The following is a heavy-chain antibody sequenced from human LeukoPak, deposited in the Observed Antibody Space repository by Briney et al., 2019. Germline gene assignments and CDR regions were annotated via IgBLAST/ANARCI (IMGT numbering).Heavy chain of an antibody. CDR1: GYTFTSYD. V-gene: IGHV1-8*01. Sequence: ASVKVSCKASGYTFTSYDINWVRQATGQGLEWMGWMNPNSGNTGYAQKFQGRVTMTRNTSISTAYMELSSLRSEDTAVYYCARGRNPRYSSSWYEGNWFDPWGQGTLVTVSS. CDR2: MNPNSGNT. J-gene: IGHJ5*02. CDR3: ARGRNPRYSSSWYEGNWFDP. D-gene: IGHD6-13*01.